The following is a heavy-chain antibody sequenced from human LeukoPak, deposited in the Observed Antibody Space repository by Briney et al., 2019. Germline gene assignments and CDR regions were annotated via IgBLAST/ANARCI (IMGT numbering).Heavy chain of an antibody. CDR2: IYYSGST. Sequence: SETLSLTCTVSGGSISSSSYYWGWIRQPPGKGLEWIGSIYYSGSTYYNPSLKSRVTISVDTSKNQFSLKLSSVTAADTAVYYCAREGLQYTLYYFDYWGQGTLVTVSS. V-gene: IGHV4-39*07. CDR1: GGSISSSSYY. CDR3: AREGLQYTLYYFDY. J-gene: IGHJ4*02. D-gene: IGHD4-11*01.